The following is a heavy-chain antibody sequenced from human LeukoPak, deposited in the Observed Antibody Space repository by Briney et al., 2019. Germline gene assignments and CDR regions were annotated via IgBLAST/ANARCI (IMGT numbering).Heavy chain of an antibody. CDR1: GGSFSGYY. J-gene: IGHJ3*01. D-gene: IGHD3-22*01. CDR3: AKAPYLSSGS. V-gene: IGHV4-34*01. CDR2: IDHSGAT. Sequence: SETLSLTCAVYGGSFSGYYRSWIRQPPGKGLEWIGEIDHSGATNYNPSLRSRVTISLDTSKNQFSLTLSSITAADTAVYYCAKAPYLSSGSWGQGTMVTVSS.